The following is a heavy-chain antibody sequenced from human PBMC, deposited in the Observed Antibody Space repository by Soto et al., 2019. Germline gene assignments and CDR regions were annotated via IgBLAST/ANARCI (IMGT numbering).Heavy chain of an antibody. V-gene: IGHV3-23*01. CDR1: GFTFSSNA. CDR3: AKALGGSYFDY. Sequence: GGSLRLSCAASGFTFSSNAMSWVRQAPGKGLEWVSGISSSGGSTYYADSVKGRFTISRDNSKNMLYLQMNNLRAEDTAVYYCAKALGGSYFDYWGQGTLVTVSS. D-gene: IGHD7-27*01. J-gene: IGHJ4*02. CDR2: ISSSGGST.